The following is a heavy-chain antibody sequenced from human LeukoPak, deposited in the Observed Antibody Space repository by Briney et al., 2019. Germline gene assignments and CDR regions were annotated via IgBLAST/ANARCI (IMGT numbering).Heavy chain of an antibody. CDR2: ISSSGGNT. V-gene: IGHV3-23*01. J-gene: IGHJ5*02. Sequence: GGTLRLSCAASGFTFSGYAMSWIRQAPGEGLEWVSAISSSGGNTYYADSVKGRLTISRDNSKNTLYLQMNSLRGEDTAIYYCAKDFRYCSGGGCYGWFDPWGQGTLVTVSS. CDR3: AKDFRYCSGGGCYGWFDP. CDR1: GFTFSGYA. D-gene: IGHD2-15*01.